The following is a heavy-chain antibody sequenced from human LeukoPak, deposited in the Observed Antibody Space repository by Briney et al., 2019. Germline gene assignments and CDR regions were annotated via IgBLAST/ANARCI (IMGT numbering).Heavy chain of an antibody. CDR1: GPSINSVYS. Sequence: KPSETLSLTCTVFGPSINSVYSWGWIRQPPGKGVEWIGSIYHNGNTYYNSSLKSRVTISVHTSENQFSLRLSSVTAADTAVYYCASYKTYYDSSGNPFDYWGQGTLVTVSS. CDR3: ASYKTYYDSSGNPFDY. CDR2: IYHNGNT. D-gene: IGHD3-22*01. J-gene: IGHJ4*02. V-gene: IGHV4-38-2*02.